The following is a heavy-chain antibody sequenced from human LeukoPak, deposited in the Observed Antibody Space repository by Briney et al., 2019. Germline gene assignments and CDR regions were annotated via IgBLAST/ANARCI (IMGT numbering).Heavy chain of an antibody. D-gene: IGHD3-10*01. J-gene: IGHJ4*02. CDR2: ISYDGSNK. CDR3: AREIFYYYGSGSLSTRPLNY. Sequence: PGGSLRLSCAASGFTFSSYAMPWVRQAPGKGLEWVAVISYDGSNKYYADSVKGRFTISRDNSKNTLYLQMNSLRAEDTAVYYCAREIFYYYGSGSLSTRPLNYWGQGTLVTVSS. V-gene: IGHV3-30-3*01. CDR1: GFTFSSYA.